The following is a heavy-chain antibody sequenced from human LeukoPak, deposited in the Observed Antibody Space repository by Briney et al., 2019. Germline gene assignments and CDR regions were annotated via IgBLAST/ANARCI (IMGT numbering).Heavy chain of an antibody. CDR1: GGSISSYY. J-gene: IGHJ4*02. CDR2: IYYSGST. Sequence: SETLSPTCTVSGGSISSYYWSWIRQPPGKGLEWIGYIYYSGSTNYNPSLKSRVTISVDTSKNQFSLKLSSVTAADTAVYYCAGWSYYDSSGYPTNYWGQGTLVTVSS. V-gene: IGHV4-59*01. CDR3: AGWSYYDSSGYPTNY. D-gene: IGHD3-22*01.